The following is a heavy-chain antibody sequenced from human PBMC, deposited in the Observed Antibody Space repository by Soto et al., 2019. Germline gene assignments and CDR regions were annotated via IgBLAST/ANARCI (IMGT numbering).Heavy chain of an antibody. CDR2: IWYDGSNK. J-gene: IGHJ3*02. CDR3: ARVPPSSLGAFDI. CDR1: GFTFSSYG. Sequence: GGSLRLSCAASGFTFSSYGMHWVRQAPGKGLEWVAVIWYDGSNKYYADSVKGRFTISGDNSKNTLYLQMNVLRAEDTAVYYCARVPPSSLGAFDIWGQGTMVTVSS. V-gene: IGHV3-33*01.